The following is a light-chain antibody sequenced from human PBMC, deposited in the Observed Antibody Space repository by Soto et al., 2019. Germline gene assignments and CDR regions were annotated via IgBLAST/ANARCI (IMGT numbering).Light chain of an antibody. V-gene: IGKV1-39*01. CDR3: QQAYGAPPT. CDR1: QSITTY. Sequence: DIQMTQSPSSLSASVGDRVTITCRASQSITTYLNWYQQTSGEAPKLLIYAAARLQTGVPSRFSGSGSWTNFTLTISSLQPEDFATYYCQQAYGAPPTFVQGTKVEIK. CDR2: AAA. J-gene: IGKJ1*01.